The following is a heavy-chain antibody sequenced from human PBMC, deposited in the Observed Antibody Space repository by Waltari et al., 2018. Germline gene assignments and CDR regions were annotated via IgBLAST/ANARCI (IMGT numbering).Heavy chain of an antibody. CDR2: MNTNSGNT. CDR1: GYSFRRSD. D-gene: IGHD2-21*01. V-gene: IGHV1-8*03. J-gene: IGHJ3*02. CDR3: ARGSGDLDI. Sequence: QVQLEQSGAEMVKPGASVRVSCKASGYSFRRSDLSWVRQAPGQGLEWMGLMNTNSGNTGYAEKFQCRVTITRNTSINTAYMDLSGLRAEDTAVYYCARGSGDLDIWGQGTMVTVSS.